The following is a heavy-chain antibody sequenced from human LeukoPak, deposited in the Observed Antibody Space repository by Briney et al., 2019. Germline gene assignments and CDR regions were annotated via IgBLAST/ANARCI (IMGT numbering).Heavy chain of an antibody. CDR3: GKEMTSMVTVEY. CDR2: ISCSGGKT. D-gene: IGHD5-18*01. V-gene: IGHV3-23*01. J-gene: IGHJ4*02. Sequence: PGGSLRLSCVASGFTFSTSAMSWVRQAPGKGLDWVSAISCSGGKTYYADSVKGRFTISRDNPQNTLYLYMNSLRADDTAVYYCGKEMTSMVTVEYWGQGTLVTVSS. CDR1: GFTFSTSA.